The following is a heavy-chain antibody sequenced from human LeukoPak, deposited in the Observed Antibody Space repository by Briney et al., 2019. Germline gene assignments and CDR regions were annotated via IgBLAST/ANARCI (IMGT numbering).Heavy chain of an antibody. V-gene: IGHV3-21*01. CDR3: ARFGEFMYYYYGMDV. Sequence: GGSLRLSCAASGFTFSSYSMNWVRQAPGKGLEWVSSISSSSSYIYYADSVKGRFTISRDNAKNSLYLQMNSLRAEDTAVYYCARFGEFMYYYYGMDVWGKGTTVTVSS. CDR1: GFTFSSYS. D-gene: IGHD3-10*01. CDR2: ISSSSSYI. J-gene: IGHJ6*04.